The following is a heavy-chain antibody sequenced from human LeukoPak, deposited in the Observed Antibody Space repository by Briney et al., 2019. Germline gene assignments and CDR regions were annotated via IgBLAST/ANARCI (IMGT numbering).Heavy chain of an antibody. CDR3: ARGRPEFFGSGTYLND. CDR1: GFTFSSYS. D-gene: IGHD3-10*01. CDR2: ISSSSSYI. J-gene: IGHJ4*02. V-gene: IGHV3-21*06. Sequence: PGGSLRLSCAASGFTFSSYSMNWVRQAPGKGLEWVSSISSSSSYIYYADSVKGRFTISRDNAKNSLYLEMNSLRVEDTAVYYCARGRPEFFGSGTYLNDWGQGTLVTVSS.